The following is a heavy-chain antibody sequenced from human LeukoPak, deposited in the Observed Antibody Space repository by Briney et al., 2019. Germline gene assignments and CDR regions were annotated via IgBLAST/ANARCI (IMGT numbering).Heavy chain of an antibody. V-gene: IGHV5-10-1*01. CDR1: GYSFTSYW. CDR2: IDPSDSYT. J-gene: IGHJ2*01. Sequence: KDGESLKISCKGSGYSFTSYWISWVRQMPGKGLEWMGRIDPSDSYTNYSPSFQGHVTISADKSISTAYLQWSSLKASDTAMYYCARLYLNAPPVVVPAAATDVSLSQDQNFDLWGRGTLVTVSS. CDR3: ARLYLNAPPVVVPAAATDVSLSQDQNFDL. D-gene: IGHD2-2*01.